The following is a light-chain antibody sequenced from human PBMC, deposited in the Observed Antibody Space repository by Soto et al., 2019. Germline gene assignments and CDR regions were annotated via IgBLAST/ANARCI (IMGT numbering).Light chain of an antibody. V-gene: IGKV2-30*01. CDR1: QSPVTTDGNTY. CDR3: MQGTDWPYT. Sequence: DIVMTQSPLSLPVTLGQPASISCRSSQSPVTTDGNTYLNWFQQRPGQSPRRLIYKVSIRDSGVPDRFSGSGSGPEFTLKISRVEVEDVGVYFCMQGTDWPYTFGQGTKLEI. J-gene: IGKJ2*01. CDR2: KVS.